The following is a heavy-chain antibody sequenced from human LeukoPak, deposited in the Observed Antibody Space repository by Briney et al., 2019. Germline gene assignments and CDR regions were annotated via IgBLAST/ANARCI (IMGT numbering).Heavy chain of an antibody. CDR3: AKVNEDIVATITLYYYYGMDV. D-gene: IGHD5-12*01. V-gene: IGHV3-30*18. CDR2: ISYDGSNK. J-gene: IGHJ6*02. Sequence: GGSLRLSCAASGFTFSSYGMHWVRQAPGKGLEWVAVISYDGSNKYYADSVKGRFTISRENSKNTLYLQMNSLRAEDTAVYYCAKVNEDIVATITLYYYYGMDVWGQGTTVTVSS. CDR1: GFTFSSYG.